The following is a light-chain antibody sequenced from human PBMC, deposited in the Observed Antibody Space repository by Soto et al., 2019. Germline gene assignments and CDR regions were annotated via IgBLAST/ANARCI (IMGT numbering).Light chain of an antibody. Sequence: DIQMTQSPSTLSGSVGDRVTITCRASQTISSWLAWYQQKPGKAPKRLIYKASTLKSGVPPRFSGSGSGTDFTLTISSLQLDDFATYYCQHYNRYSEAFGQGTKVELK. J-gene: IGKJ1*01. CDR3: QHYNRYSEA. V-gene: IGKV1-5*03. CDR1: QTISSW. CDR2: KAS.